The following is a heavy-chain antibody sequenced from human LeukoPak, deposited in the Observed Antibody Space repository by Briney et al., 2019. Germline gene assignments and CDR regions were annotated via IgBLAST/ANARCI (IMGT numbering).Heavy chain of an antibody. V-gene: IGHV3-21*01. CDR3: AKGYEFIAAAANGVDY. Sequence: PGGSLRLPCAASGFTFSSYSMNWVRQAPGKGLEWVSSISSSSSYIYYADSVKDRFTISRDNSKSTLYLQMNSLRAEDTAVYYCAKGYEFIAAAANGVDYWGQGTLVTVSS. CDR1: GFTFSSYS. CDR2: ISSSSSYI. J-gene: IGHJ4*02. D-gene: IGHD6-13*01.